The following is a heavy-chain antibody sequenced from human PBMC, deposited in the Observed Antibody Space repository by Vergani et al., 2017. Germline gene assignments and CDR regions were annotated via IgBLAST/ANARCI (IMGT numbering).Heavy chain of an antibody. CDR3: VNGYYYDQSGLASFDY. Sequence: EVQLVESVGGLVQPGRSLRLSCAASGFTFDDYAMHWVRQAPGKGLEWVSGINWNSDSIAYADSVKGRFTISRDNAKNSLYLQMDSLTAEDTAIYFCVNGYYYDQSGLASFDYWGQGTLVTVSS. J-gene: IGHJ4*02. V-gene: IGHV3-9*01. CDR2: INWNSDSI. D-gene: IGHD3-22*01. CDR1: GFTFDDYA.